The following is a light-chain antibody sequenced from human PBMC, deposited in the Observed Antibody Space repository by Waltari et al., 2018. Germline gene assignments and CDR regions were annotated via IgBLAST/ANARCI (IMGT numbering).Light chain of an antibody. CDR1: QTALDTSNNKNY. Sequence: DIVMTQSPDSLAVSLGERATINCKSSQTALDTSNNKNYLAWYQQKSGQPPKVLVYWASTRESGVPDRFSGSGSGTDFTLTIDNLQADDVAIYYCQQYYTVPVSFGPGTTVDLK. V-gene: IGKV4-1*01. CDR3: QQYYTVPVS. CDR2: WAS. J-gene: IGKJ3*01.